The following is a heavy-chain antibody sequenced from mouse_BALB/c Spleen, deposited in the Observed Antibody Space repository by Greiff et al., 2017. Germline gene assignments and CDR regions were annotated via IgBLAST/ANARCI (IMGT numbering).Heavy chain of an antibody. D-gene: IGHD1-2*01. CDR1: GFTFSDFY. V-gene: IGHV7-1*02. CDR2: SRNKANDYTT. Sequence: EVKVVESGGGLVQPGGSLRLSCATSGFTFSDFYMEWVRQPPGKRLEWIAASRNKANDYTTEYSASVKGRFIVSRDTSQSILYLQMNALRAEDTAIYYCARDLHYYGSWYFDVWGAGATVTVAS. CDR3: ARDLHYYGSWYFDV. J-gene: IGHJ1*01.